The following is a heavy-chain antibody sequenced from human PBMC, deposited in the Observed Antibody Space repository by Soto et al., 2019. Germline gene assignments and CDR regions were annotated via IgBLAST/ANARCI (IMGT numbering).Heavy chain of an antibody. Sequence: GGSLRLSCAASGFTFSSYAMTWVRQAPGKGLEWVSAISGSGGTIHYADSVKGRFTISRDNSKNTLYLQMNSLRAEDTAVYFCYPGAEYYFDQWGPGTLVTVSS. CDR3: YPGAEYYFDQ. V-gene: IGHV3-23*01. CDR1: GFTFSSYA. J-gene: IGHJ4*02. CDR2: ISGSGGTI.